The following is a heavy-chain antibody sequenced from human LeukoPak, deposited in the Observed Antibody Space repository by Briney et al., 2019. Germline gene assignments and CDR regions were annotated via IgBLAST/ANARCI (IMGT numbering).Heavy chain of an antibody. Sequence: PSETLSLTCTVSGYSISSGYYRGWIRQPPGKGLEWIGSIYHSGSTYYNPSLKSRVTISVDTSKNQFSLKLSSVTAADTAVYFCARLSIWFGVPNAFDIWGQGTMVIVSS. CDR2: IYHSGST. V-gene: IGHV4-38-2*02. D-gene: IGHD3-10*01. CDR3: ARLSIWFGVPNAFDI. J-gene: IGHJ3*02. CDR1: GYSISSGYY.